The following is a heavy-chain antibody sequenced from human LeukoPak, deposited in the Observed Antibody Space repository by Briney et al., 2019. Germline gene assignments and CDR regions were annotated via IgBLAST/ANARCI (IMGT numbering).Heavy chain of an antibody. D-gene: IGHD3-22*01. Sequence: ASVQVSCKASGYTFTSYAVHWVRQAPGQRLEWMGWISAGNGNTKYSQKFQGRVTITRDTSASTAYMELSSLRSEDTAVYYCARDSHQTYYYDSSGYYLPDYWGQGTLVTVSS. CDR1: GYTFTSYA. CDR2: ISAGNGNT. J-gene: IGHJ4*02. CDR3: ARDSHQTYYYDSSGYYLPDY. V-gene: IGHV1-3*01.